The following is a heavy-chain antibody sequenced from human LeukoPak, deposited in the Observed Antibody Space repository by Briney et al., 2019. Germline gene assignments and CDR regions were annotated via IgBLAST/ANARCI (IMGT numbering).Heavy chain of an antibody. V-gene: IGHV3-15*01. D-gene: IGHD1-26*01. CDR2: IKSKTDGGTT. CDR1: GFTFSNAW. CDR3: TTDTVSGSYGSFDY. Sequence: GGSLRLSCAASGFTFSNAWMSWVRQAPGKGLEWVGRIKSKTDGGTTDYAAPVKGRFTISRDDSKNTLYLQMNSLKTEDTAVYYSTTDTVSGSYGSFDYWGQGTLVTVSS. J-gene: IGHJ4*02.